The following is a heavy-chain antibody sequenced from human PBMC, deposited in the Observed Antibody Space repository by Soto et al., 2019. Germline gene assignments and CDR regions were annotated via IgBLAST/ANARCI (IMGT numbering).Heavy chain of an antibody. CDR3: ARGQVILWFGDEAWFDP. V-gene: IGHV1-3*01. CDR2: INAGNGNT. Sequence: GASVKVSCKASGYTFTSYAMHWVRQAPGQRLEWMGWINAGNGNTKYSQKFQGRVTITRDTSASTAYMELSSLRSEDTAVYYCARGQVILWFGDEAWFDPWGQGTLVTVSS. D-gene: IGHD3-10*01. J-gene: IGHJ5*02. CDR1: GYTFTSYA.